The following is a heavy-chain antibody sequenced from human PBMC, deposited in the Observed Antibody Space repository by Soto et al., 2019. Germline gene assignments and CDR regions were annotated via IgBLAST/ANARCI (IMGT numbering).Heavy chain of an antibody. CDR3: ARGVVLMVYARSYKAFDI. V-gene: IGHV1-18*01. J-gene: IGHJ3*02. CDR1: GYTFTSYG. Sequence: EASVKVSCKASGYTFTSYGISWVRQAPGQGLEWMGWISAYNGNTNYAQKLQGRVTMTTDTSTSTAYMELRSLRSDDTAVYYCARGVVLMVYARSYKAFDIRGQGTMLTVS. D-gene: IGHD2-8*01. CDR2: ISAYNGNT.